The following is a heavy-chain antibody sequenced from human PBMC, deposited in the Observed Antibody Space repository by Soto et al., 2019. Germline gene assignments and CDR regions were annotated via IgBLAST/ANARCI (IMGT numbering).Heavy chain of an antibody. CDR3: ARISCSGGSCYSAYYHYYGMDV. J-gene: IGHJ6*02. V-gene: IGHV2-26*01. CDR2: TFWNDGK. Sequence: QVTLKESGPVLVKPTETLTLTCTVSGFSLSNPKMGVSWIRQPPGKALEWLAHTFWNDGKSYSTSLKTRLTISKDTSKSQVVLTMTNMDSVDTGTYYCARISCSGGSCYSAYYHYYGMDVWGQGTTVTVSS. CDR1: GFSLSNPKMG. D-gene: IGHD2-15*01.